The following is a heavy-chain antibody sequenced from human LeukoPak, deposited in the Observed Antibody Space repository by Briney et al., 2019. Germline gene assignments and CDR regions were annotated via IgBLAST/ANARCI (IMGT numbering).Heavy chain of an antibody. J-gene: IGHJ6*02. CDR3: ARDGYGGIRYYYYGMDV. CDR2: ISAYNGNT. D-gene: IGHD4-23*01. CDR1: GYTFTGYY. V-gene: IGHV1-18*04. Sequence: ASVKVSCKASGYTFTGYYMHWVRQAPGQGLEWMGWISAYNGNTNYAQKLQGRVTMTTDTSTSTAYMELRSLRSDDTAVYYCARDGYGGIRYYYYGMDVWGQGTTVTVSS.